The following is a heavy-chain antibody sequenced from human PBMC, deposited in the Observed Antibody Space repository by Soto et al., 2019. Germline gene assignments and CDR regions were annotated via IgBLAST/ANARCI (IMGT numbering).Heavy chain of an antibody. CDR3: AKGYGSSPWFSGLAY. CDR2: ISGSGGST. CDR1: GFTFSSYA. V-gene: IGHV3-23*01. Sequence: EVQLLESGGGLVQPGGSLRLSCAASGFTFSSYAMSWVRQAPGKGLEWVSAISGSGGSTYYADTVKGRFTISRDNSKNTLDLQKNSLKADDTAVYYCAKGYGSSPWFSGLAYWGQGTLVTVSS. J-gene: IGHJ4*02. D-gene: IGHD2-2*01.